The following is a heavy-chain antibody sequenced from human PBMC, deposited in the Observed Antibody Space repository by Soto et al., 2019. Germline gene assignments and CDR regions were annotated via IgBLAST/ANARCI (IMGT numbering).Heavy chain of an antibody. Sequence: GGSLRLSCAASGFTFANSWMHWIRQAPGKGPEWVSRVTGDGHTIQYADSVKGRFTVSRDNAKNTLYLQMNSLRAEDTAVYYCATAEVDYWGPGXLVTVYS. CDR3: ATAEVDY. V-gene: IGHV3-74*01. J-gene: IGHJ4*02. CDR1: GFTFANSW. CDR2: VTGDGHTI.